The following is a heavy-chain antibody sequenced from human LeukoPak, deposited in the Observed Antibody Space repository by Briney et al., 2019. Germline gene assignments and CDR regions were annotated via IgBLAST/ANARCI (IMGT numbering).Heavy chain of an antibody. V-gene: IGHV3-9*01. CDR1: GFTFDDYA. D-gene: IGHD6-19*01. J-gene: IGHJ4*02. CDR3: AKDMSTQWLYYFDY. Sequence: GGSLRLSCAASGFTFDDYAMHWVRQAPGKGLEWVSGITWNSGYTAYAGSVKGRFTISRDNAKNFLYLQMDSLRAEDTALYYCAKDMSTQWLYYFDYWGQGTLVTVSS. CDR2: ITWNSGYT.